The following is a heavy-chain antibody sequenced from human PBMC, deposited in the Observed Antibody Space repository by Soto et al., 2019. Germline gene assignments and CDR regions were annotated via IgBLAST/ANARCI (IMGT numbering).Heavy chain of an antibody. J-gene: IGHJ6*02. Sequence: PGGSLRLSCAASGFTFSSFALNWVRQAPGKGLEWVSIISGSADSTFYTDSVKGRFTISRDNSKNMLYLQINSLRAEDTAVYYCAKTRGAMIYAISVYGMDVWGQGTTVTVSS. D-gene: IGHD2-8*01. CDR1: GFTFSSFA. CDR3: AKTRGAMIYAISVYGMDV. V-gene: IGHV3-23*01. CDR2: ISGSADST.